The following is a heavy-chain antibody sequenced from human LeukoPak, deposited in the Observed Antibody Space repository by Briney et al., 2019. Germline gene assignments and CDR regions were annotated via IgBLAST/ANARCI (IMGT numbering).Heavy chain of an antibody. V-gene: IGHV1-2*02. J-gene: IGHJ4*02. CDR2: INPNSGGT. D-gene: IGHD5-18*01. CDR1: GYTFSGYY. Sequence: GASVKVSCKASGYTFSGYYMHWVRQAPGQGLEWMGWINPNSGGTDYAQRFQGRVTMTRDTSISTAYMELSRLRSDDTAVYYCARGHTYTAMADYWGQGTLVTVSS. CDR3: ARGHTYTAMADY.